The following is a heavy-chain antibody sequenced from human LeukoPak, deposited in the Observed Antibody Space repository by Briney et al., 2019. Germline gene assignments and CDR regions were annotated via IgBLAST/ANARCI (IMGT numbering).Heavy chain of an antibody. CDR2: ISYSGST. V-gene: IGHV4-39*07. Sequence: SETLSLTCTVSGGSISSSSYSWGWIRQPPGKGLEWIGSISYSGSTYYNPSLKSRVTISVDTSKNQFSLDLSSVTAADTAVYYCATNIPTATTSPPLGYWGQGTLVTVSS. CDR1: GGSISSSSYS. J-gene: IGHJ4*02. CDR3: ATNIPTATTSPPLGY. D-gene: IGHD1-26*01.